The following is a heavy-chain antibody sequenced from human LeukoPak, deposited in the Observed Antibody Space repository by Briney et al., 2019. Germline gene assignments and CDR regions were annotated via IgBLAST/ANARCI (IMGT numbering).Heavy chain of an antibody. V-gene: IGHV3-7*03. J-gene: IGHJ4*02. D-gene: IGHD4-17*01. CDR1: GFTFSSYW. CDR3: ARDYGADYFDY. CDR2: IKQDGSEK. Sequence: GGSLRLSCAASGFTFSSYWMSWDRQAPGKGLEWVANIKQDGSEKYYVDSVKGRFTISRDNAKNSLYLQMNSLRAEDTAVYYCARDYGADYFDYWGQGTLVTVSS.